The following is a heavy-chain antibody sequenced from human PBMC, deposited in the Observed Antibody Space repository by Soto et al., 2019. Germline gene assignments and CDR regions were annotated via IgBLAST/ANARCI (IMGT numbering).Heavy chain of an antibody. CDR1: GYTFTSYG. D-gene: IGHD3-10*01. CDR3: ARDPLGLVVRGVMADY. V-gene: IGHV1-18*01. J-gene: IGHJ4*02. Sequence: QVQLVQSGAEVKKPGASVKVSCKASGYTFTSYGISWVRQAPGQGLEWMGWISAYNGNTNYAQKLQGRVTMTTDTSTSTADMALRSLRSDDTAVYYCARDPLGLVVRGVMADYWGQGTLVTVSS. CDR2: ISAYNGNT.